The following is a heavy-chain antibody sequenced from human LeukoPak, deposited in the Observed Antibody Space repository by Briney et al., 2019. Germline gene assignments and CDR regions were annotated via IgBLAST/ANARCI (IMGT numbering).Heavy chain of an antibody. CDR2: ISGRDDST. V-gene: IGHV3-23*01. CDR3: AKWGDYDILTGYYDPDY. J-gene: IGHJ4*02. CDR1: GFTVSNYA. D-gene: IGHD3-9*01. Sequence: PGASLRLPCAASGFTVSNYAMYWVRQAPGKGLEWVSAISGRDDSTYYADSVKGRFTISRDTSKNTLFLQMNSLRAEDTAVYYCAKWGDYDILTGYYDPDYWGQGTLVTVSS.